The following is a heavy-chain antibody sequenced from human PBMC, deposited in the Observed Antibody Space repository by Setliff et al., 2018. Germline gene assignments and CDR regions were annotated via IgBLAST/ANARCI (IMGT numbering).Heavy chain of an antibody. CDR1: GGSVSSTSHY. D-gene: IGHD3-10*01. CDR2: VYYSGYI. J-gene: IGHJ1*01. CDR3: ARVDFTMIQGVLGL. V-gene: IGHV4-39*07. Sequence: SETLSLTCNVSGGSVSSTSHYWGWIRQPPGKGMEWIGSVYYSGYIYYNPSLQSRVTISVDMSKNQFSMKLTSVTAADTAVYYCARVDFTMIQGVLGLWGQGTLVTVSS.